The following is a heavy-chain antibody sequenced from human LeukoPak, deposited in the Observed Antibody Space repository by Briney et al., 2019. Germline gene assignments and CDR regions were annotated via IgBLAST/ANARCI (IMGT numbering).Heavy chain of an antibody. Sequence: SETLSLTCSVSGGSISSSSYFWGWIRQPPGKGLEWIASVHYSGSTYYNPSLKSRVTISVDTSKNQFSLKLSSVTAADTAVYYCARLPYYDILTGYYLGNAFDIWGQGTMVTVSS. CDR2: VHYSGST. J-gene: IGHJ3*02. D-gene: IGHD3-9*01. V-gene: IGHV4-39*01. CDR3: ARLPYYDILTGYYLGNAFDI. CDR1: GGSISSSSYF.